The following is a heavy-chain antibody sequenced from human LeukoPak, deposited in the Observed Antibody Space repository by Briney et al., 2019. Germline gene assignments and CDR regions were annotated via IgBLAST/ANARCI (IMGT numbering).Heavy chain of an antibody. CDR1: GLTFNTYW. D-gene: IGHD5-12*01. CDR2: INRDGSEK. Sequence: GGSLRLSCAASGLTFNTYWMTWVRQAPGKGLEWVANINRDGSEKNYVDSVRGRFTISRDNTKNSLYLQMNSLTAEDTAVYYCGRGPGYRSDYWGQGTLVTVSS. CDR3: GRGPGYRSDY. J-gene: IGHJ4*02. V-gene: IGHV3-7*05.